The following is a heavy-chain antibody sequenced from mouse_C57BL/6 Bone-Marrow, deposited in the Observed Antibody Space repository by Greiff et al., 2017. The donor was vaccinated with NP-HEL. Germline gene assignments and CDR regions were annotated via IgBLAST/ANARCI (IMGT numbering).Heavy chain of an antibody. CDR2: IYPGDGDT. D-gene: IGHD1-1*01. Sequence: VKLMESGPELVKPGASVKISCKASGYAFSSSWMNWVKQRPGTGLEWIGRIYPGDGDTNYNGKFKGKATLTADKSSSTAYMQLSSLTSEDSAVYFCSLRSPYAMDYWGQGTSVTVSS. CDR3: SLRSPYAMDY. V-gene: IGHV1-82*01. CDR1: GYAFSSSW. J-gene: IGHJ4*01.